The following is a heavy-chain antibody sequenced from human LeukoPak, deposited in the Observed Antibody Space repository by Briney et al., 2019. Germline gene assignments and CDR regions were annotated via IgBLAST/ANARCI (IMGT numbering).Heavy chain of an antibody. Sequence: SVKVSCKTSGYTFTSYGIGWVRQAPGQGLEWMGGIIPIIGTANYAQKFQGRVTISADESTSTAYMELSSLRSEDTAVYYCARYRSASYGAFDMWGQGTMVTVSS. J-gene: IGHJ3*02. CDR1: GYTFTSYG. V-gene: IGHV1-69*13. CDR3: ARYRSASYGAFDM. CDR2: IIPIIGTA. D-gene: IGHD1-1*01.